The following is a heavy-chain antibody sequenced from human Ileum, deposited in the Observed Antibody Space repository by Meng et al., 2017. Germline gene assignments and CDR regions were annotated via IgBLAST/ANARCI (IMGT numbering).Heavy chain of an antibody. Sequence: QVDLQGPGPGLARPSDTLSLSCSVLVASVNVGLYFWSLIRQSPGKTLEWIGHTYYTGLTNYNPSLKSRVAISLDASKNQFSLKLNSVPAADSAVYFCARTYNTPFFDSWGQGTLVTVSS. V-gene: IGHV4-61*01. CDR2: TYYTGLT. J-gene: IGHJ4*02. CDR1: VASVNVGLYF. D-gene: IGHD1-14*01. CDR3: ARTYNTPFFDS.